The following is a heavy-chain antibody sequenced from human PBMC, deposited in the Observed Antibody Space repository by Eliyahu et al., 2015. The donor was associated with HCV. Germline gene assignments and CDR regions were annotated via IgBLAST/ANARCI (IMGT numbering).Heavy chain of an antibody. J-gene: IGHJ5*02. D-gene: IGHD2-21*01. CDR1: GFPFSXYA. CDR2: XWYDGSNE. V-gene: IGHV3-33*01. CDR3: ARDPYLGDSAIYFKKINWFDP. Sequence: QVQLVESGGGVVQPGRSLRLSCAASGFPFSXYAMPXVRXAPGKGLGWVAVXWYDGSNEYYADSVKGRFTISRDNSKNTLFLQMNSLRAEDTAVYYCARDPYLGDSAIYFKKINWFDPWGQGTLVTVSS.